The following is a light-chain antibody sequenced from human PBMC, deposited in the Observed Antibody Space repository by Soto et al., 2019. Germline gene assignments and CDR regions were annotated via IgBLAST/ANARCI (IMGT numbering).Light chain of an antibody. Sequence: QSALTQPASVSGSPGQWITISCTGTSSDVGGYNYVSWYQQHPGKAPKLMIYDVSNRPSGVSNRFSGSKSGNTATLTISGLQAEDEADYYCSSHTSSSTLIFGGGTKLTVL. CDR2: DVS. V-gene: IGLV2-14*03. CDR1: SSDVGGYNY. J-gene: IGLJ2*01. CDR3: SSHTSSSTLI.